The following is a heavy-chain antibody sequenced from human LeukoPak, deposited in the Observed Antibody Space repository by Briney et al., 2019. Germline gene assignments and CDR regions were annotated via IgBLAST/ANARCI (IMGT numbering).Heavy chain of an antibody. D-gene: IGHD3-10*01. CDR1: GGTFSSYA. V-gene: IGHV1-69*04. Sequence: ASVKVSCKASGGTFSSYAVSWVRQAPGQGLEWMGRIIPILGIANYAQKFQGRVTITADKSTSTAYMELSSLRSEDTAVYYCARADYSGDIDYWGQGTLVTVSS. J-gene: IGHJ4*02. CDR2: IIPILGIA. CDR3: ARADYSGDIDY.